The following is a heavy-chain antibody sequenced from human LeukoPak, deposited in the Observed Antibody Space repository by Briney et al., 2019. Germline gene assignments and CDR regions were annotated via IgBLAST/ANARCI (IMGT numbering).Heavy chain of an antibody. CDR2: IKSKTYGGTT. J-gene: IGHJ5*02. CDR3: TRDHFA. Sequence: GGSLRLSCAASGFTFNNAWMSWVRQAPGKGLEWISRIKSKTYGGTTEYAAPVKGRFTISRDDSESTLFLQMDSLTTEDTAVYYCTRDHFAWGRGTLVTVSS. V-gene: IGHV3-15*01. D-gene: IGHD2/OR15-2a*01. CDR1: GFTFNNAW.